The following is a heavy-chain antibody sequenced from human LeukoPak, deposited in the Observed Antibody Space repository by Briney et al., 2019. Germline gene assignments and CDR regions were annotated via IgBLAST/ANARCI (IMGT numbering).Heavy chain of an antibody. CDR1: GYTFTSYG. Sequence: ASVKVSCKAPGYTFTSYGISWVRQAPGQGLEWMGWISAYNGNTNYAQKLQGRVTMTTDTSTSTAYMELRSLRSDDTAVYYCASKGGYYYDSSGYYGLDYWGQGTLVTVSS. J-gene: IGHJ4*02. CDR2: ISAYNGNT. V-gene: IGHV1-18*01. D-gene: IGHD3-22*01. CDR3: ASKGGYYYDSSGYYGLDY.